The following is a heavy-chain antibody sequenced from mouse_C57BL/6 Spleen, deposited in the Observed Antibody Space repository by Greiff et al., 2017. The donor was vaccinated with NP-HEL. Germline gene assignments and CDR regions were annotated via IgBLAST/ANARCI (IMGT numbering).Heavy chain of an antibody. J-gene: IGHJ4*01. Sequence: EVQLQQSGAELVRPGASVKLSCTASGFNIKDYYMHWVKQRPEQGLEWIGRIDPEDGDTAYAPQFPGKATMTADTSSNTAYLQLIRLTSEDTAVYYCTTTGSSPSYAMDYWGQGTSVTVSS. CDR1: GFNIKDYY. CDR2: IDPEDGDT. D-gene: IGHD1-1*01. CDR3: TTTGSSPSYAMDY. V-gene: IGHV14-1*01.